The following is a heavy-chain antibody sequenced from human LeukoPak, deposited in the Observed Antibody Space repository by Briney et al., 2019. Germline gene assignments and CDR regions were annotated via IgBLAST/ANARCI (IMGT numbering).Heavy chain of an antibody. CDR2: IRMRAYGGTT. J-gene: IGHJ6*03. D-gene: IGHD2-15*01. V-gene: IGHV3-49*04. CDR3: SRGYCSGGSCYFYYYYMDV. CDR1: GFTFGDHA. Sequence: GGSLRLSCTASGFTFGDHAVSWVRQAPGKGLEWVGFIRMRAYGGTTEYAASVKGRFTISRDDSKNIVHLQMNSLKTEDTAMYFCSRGYCSGGSCYFYYYYMDVWGKGTTVTESS.